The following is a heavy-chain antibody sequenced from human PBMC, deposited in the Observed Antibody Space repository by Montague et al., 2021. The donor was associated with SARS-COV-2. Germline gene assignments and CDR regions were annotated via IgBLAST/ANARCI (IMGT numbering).Heavy chain of an antibody. CDR3: ARDGADYTFAYYHEMDV. CDR2: LYSSGGT. D-gene: IGHD5-12*01. V-gene: IGHV4-4*07. CDR1: GASISTYY. Sequence: SETLSLTCTVSGASISTYYWSWIRQSAGKKLEWMGRLYSSGGTYSNPSFKSRVTMSLDTSKNLFSLKLSSMTAADTAVYYCARDGADYTFAYYHEMDVWGQGTAVTVSS. J-gene: IGHJ6*02.